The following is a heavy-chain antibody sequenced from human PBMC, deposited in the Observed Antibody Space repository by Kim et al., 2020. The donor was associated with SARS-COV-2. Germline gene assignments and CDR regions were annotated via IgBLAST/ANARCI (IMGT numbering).Heavy chain of an antibody. D-gene: IGHD5-12*01. CDR3: ARGDIVATIGGRYNWFDP. Sequence: SETLSLTCAVYGGSFSGYYWSWIRQPPGKGLEWIGEINHSGSTNYNPSLKSRVTISVDTSKNQFSLKLKSVTAADTAVYYCARGDIVATIGGRYNWFDP. V-gene: IGHV4-34*01. CDR2: INHSGST. J-gene: IGHJ5*02. CDR1: GGSFSGYY.